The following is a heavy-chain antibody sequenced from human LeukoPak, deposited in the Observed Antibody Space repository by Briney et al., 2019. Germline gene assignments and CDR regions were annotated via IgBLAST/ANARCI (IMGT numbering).Heavy chain of an antibody. CDR3: ARDGRRGSYRYYYGMDV. D-gene: IGHD1-26*01. J-gene: IGHJ6*02. Sequence: VSRAASRGTLSSYAISWVRPAPGQGLEWRGGLIPIFGTANYAQKFQGRVTITADESTSTAYMELRSLRSDDTAVYYCARDGRRGSYRYYYGMDVWGQGTTVTVSS. CDR2: LIPIFGTA. CDR1: RGTLSSYA. V-gene: IGHV1-69*01.